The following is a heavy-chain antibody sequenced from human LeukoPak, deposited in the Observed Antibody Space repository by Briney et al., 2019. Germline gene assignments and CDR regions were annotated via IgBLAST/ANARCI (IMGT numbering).Heavy chain of an antibody. D-gene: IGHD2-15*01. V-gene: IGHV4-59*08. CDR3: ARRSKRQLLRAYYFDY. CDR1: GGPISSYQ. CDR2: IYYSGRT. J-gene: IGHJ4*02. Sequence: PSETLPHTCTVSGGPISSYQWSWIRQPPGKGLEGIGYIYYSGRTNYNPSLKSRVTISVDTSKNQFSLKLSSVTAADTAVYYCARRSKRQLLRAYYFDYWGQGAM.